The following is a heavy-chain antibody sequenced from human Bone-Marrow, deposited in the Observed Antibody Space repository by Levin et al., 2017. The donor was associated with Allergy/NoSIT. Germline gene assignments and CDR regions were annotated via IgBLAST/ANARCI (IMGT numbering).Heavy chain of an antibody. CDR2: FYDSGKT. CDR1: GGSITDPY. CDR3: ARRSRNCSSGTCYASGGLD. Sequence: SQTLSLTCTVSGGSITDPYCSWIRQSPGKGLEWIGYFYDSGKTSYNPSLKSRVTISLDASKDQFYLKLTSVTAADTAVYYCARRSRNCSSGTCYASGGLDWGQGTLVTVSS. D-gene: IGHD2-15*01. V-gene: IGHV4-59*08. J-gene: IGHJ4*02.